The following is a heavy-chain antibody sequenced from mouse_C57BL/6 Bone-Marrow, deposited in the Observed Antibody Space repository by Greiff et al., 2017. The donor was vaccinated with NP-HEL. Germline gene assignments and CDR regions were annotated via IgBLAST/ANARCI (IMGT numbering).Heavy chain of an antibody. J-gene: IGHJ2*01. V-gene: IGHV14-4*01. Sequence: DVKLQESGAELVRPGASVKLSCTASGFNIKDDYMHWVKQRPEQGLEWIGWIDPENGDTEYASKFQGKATITADTSSNTAYLQLSSLTSEDTAVYYCTTPLYYGSVDYWGQGTTLTVSS. D-gene: IGHD1-1*01. CDR2: IDPENGDT. CDR1: GFNIKDDY. CDR3: TTPLYYGSVDY.